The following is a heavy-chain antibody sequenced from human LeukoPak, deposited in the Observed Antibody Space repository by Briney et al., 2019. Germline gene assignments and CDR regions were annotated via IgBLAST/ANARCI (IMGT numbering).Heavy chain of an antibody. CDR3: ARNYYDSSGYYVGSPPFFDY. Sequence: SVKVSCKASGGTFSSYAISWVRQAPGQGLEWMGRIIPIFGTANYAQKFQGRVTITADESTSTAYMELNSLRAEDTAVYYCARNYYDSSGYYVGSPPFFDYWGQGTLVTVSS. V-gene: IGHV1-69*15. J-gene: IGHJ4*02. CDR1: GGTFSSYA. CDR2: IIPIFGTA. D-gene: IGHD3-22*01.